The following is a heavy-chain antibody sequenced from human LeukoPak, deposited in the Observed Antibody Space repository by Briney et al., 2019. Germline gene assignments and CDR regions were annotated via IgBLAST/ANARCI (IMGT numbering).Heavy chain of an antibody. CDR3: ARGETSSYDY. Sequence: PGGSLRLSCAASGFPFIINYMSWVRQAPGKGLEWVSVIYSGGNTYYADSVKGRFTISRDNSKNTVYLQMNSLRAEDTAVYYCARGETSSYDYWGQGTLVTVSS. CDR1: GFPFIINY. D-gene: IGHD2-2*01. J-gene: IGHJ4*02. V-gene: IGHV3-53*01. CDR2: IYSGGNT.